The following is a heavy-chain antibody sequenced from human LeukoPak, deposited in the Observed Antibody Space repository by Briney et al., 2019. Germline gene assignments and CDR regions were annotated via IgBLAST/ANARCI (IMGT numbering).Heavy chain of an antibody. J-gene: IGHJ4*02. V-gene: IGHV4-34*01. CDR3: ARTKWLRSPRYYFDY. CDR1: GGSFSGYY. CDR2: INRSGST. Sequence: PSETLSLTCAVYGGSFSGYYWSWIRQPPGKGLEWIGEINRSGSTNYNPSLKSRVTMSVDTSKNQFSLRLNSVTAADTAVYYCARTKWLRSPRYYFDYWGQGTLVTVSS. D-gene: IGHD5-12*01.